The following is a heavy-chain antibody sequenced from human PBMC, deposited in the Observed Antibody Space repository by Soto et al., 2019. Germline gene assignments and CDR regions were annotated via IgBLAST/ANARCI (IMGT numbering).Heavy chain of an antibody. CDR1: GGSIISYY. CDR3: ARSSPRVVSPWDY. V-gene: IGHV4-59*01. J-gene: IGHJ4*02. Sequence: QVQLQESGPGLVKPSETLSLTCIVSGGSIISYYWSWIRQPPGKGLEWIGHIYYSGSTNYNPSLTSRVTISVDTSKNHFSLKLGSVTAADTAVYYCARSSPRVVSPWDYWGQGTLVTVSS. D-gene: IGHD3-3*01. CDR2: IYYSGST.